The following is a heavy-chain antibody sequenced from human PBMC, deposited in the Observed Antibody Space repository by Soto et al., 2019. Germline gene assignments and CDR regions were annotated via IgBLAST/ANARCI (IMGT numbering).Heavy chain of an antibody. D-gene: IGHD5-18*01. V-gene: IGHV5-51*03. Sequence: GESLKISCKGSGYSLTSYWIGWVRQMPGKGLEWMGIIYPGDSDTRYSPSFQGHVTISADKSISTAYLQWRSLQASDTAMYYCARSLSGYSYGSDYFDYWGLGTLVTVPQ. CDR3: ARSLSGYSYGSDYFDY. J-gene: IGHJ4*02. CDR2: IYPGDSDT. CDR1: GYSLTSYW.